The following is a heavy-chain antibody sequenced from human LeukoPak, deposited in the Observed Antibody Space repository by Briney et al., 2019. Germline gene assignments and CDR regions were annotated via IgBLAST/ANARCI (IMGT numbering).Heavy chain of an antibody. CDR2: ISGSGGST. CDR1: GFTFSSYG. V-gene: IGHV3-23*01. D-gene: IGHD6-13*01. Sequence: GGTLRLSCAASGFTFSSYGMSWVRQAPGKGLEWVSAISGSGGSTYYADSVKGRFTISRDNAKNSLYLQLNSLRAEDTAVYYCAREYSSSWYGYYMDVWGKGTTVTVSS. J-gene: IGHJ6*03. CDR3: AREYSSSWYGYYMDV.